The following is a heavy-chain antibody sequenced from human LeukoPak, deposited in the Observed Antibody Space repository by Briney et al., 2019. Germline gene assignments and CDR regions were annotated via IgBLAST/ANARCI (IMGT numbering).Heavy chain of an antibody. CDR3: ARDSYYYDSSGYYLPDY. V-gene: IGHV4-61*02. D-gene: IGHD3-22*01. CDR2: IYTSGST. J-gene: IGHJ4*02. Sequence: KASETLSLTCTVSGGSISSGSYYWSWIRQPAGKGLEWIGRIYTSGSTNYNPSLKSRVTISVDTSKNQFSLKLSSVTAADTAVYYCARDSYYYDSSGYYLPDYWGQGTLVTVSS. CDR1: GGSISSGSYY.